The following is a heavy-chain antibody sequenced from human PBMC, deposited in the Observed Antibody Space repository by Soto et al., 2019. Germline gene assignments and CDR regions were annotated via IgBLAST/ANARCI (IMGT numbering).Heavy chain of an antibody. CDR2: ISGSGGST. CDR3: AKVEEYPRAPTRYGDGLLGY. D-gene: IGHD4-17*01. V-gene: IGHV3-23*01. J-gene: IGHJ4*02. CDR1: GFTFSSYA. Sequence: GGSLRLSCAASGFTFSSYAMSWVRQAPGKGLEWVSAISGSGGSTYYADSVKGRFTISRDNSKNTLYLQMNSLRAEDTAVYYCAKVEEYPRAPTRYGDGLLGYWGQGTLVTVSS.